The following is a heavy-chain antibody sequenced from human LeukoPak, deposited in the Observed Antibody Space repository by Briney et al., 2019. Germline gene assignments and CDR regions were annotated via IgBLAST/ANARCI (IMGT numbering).Heavy chain of an antibody. V-gene: IGHV3-7*03. CDR3: ARASKFGIWDYYYGMDV. J-gene: IGHJ6*04. CDR2: INQDGSEK. Sequence: GGSLRLSCAASGFTFSSYWMSWVRQAPGKGLEWVANINQDGSEKYYVDSVKGRFTISRDNAKNSLYLQMNSLRAEDTAVYYCARASKFGIWDYYYGMDVWGKGTTVTVSS. CDR1: GFTFSSYW. D-gene: IGHD3-16*01.